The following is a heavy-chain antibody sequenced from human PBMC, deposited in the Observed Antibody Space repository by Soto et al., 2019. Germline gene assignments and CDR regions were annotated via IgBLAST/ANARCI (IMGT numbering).Heavy chain of an antibody. J-gene: IGHJ4*02. CDR3: ARDFAYFDS. D-gene: IGHD3-3*01. V-gene: IGHV4-61*01. CDR1: GGSFKSGSYS. Sequence: PSETLSLNCTVSGGSFKSGSYSWSWIRQPPGKGLEWIGYVYHTGRTSYNPSLKSRVSISMDTSKNQFSLNLDSVTAADTAVYFCARDFAYFDSWGQGTLVTVSS. CDR2: VYHTGRT.